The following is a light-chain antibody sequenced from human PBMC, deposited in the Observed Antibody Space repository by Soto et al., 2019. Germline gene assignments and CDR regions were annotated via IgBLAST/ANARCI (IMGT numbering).Light chain of an antibody. CDR2: STN. Sequence: QTVVTQEPSFSVSPGGTVTLTCGLSSGSVSTSYYPSWYQQTPGQAPRTLIYSTNTRSSGVPDRFSGSILGNKAALTITGAQAHDESDYYCVLYLPSGIWVFGGGTKLTVL. J-gene: IGLJ2*01. CDR1: SGSVSTSYY. V-gene: IGLV8-61*01. CDR3: VLYLPSGIWV.